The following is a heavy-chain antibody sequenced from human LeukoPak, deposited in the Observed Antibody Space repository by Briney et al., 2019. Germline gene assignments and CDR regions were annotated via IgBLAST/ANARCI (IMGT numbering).Heavy chain of an antibody. CDR1: GFTFSSYT. Sequence: GGSLRLSCAASGFTFSSYTMNWVRLAPGKGLEWVSSISSSSSYIYYADSVKGRFTISRDNARNSLYLQMNSLRAEDTAVYYCARDRGIVVVPAAANDAFDIWGQGTMVTVSS. CDR3: ARDRGIVVVPAAANDAFDI. CDR2: ISSSSSYI. D-gene: IGHD2-2*01. V-gene: IGHV3-21*01. J-gene: IGHJ3*02.